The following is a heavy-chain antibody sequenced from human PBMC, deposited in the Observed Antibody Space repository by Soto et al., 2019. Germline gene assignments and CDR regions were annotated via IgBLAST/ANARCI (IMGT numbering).Heavy chain of an antibody. V-gene: IGHV3-7*05. D-gene: IGHD6-19*01. Sequence: GGSLRLSCAASGFTFSSYWMSWVRQAPGKGLEWVANIQQDGSDKDYADSVKGRFTISRDNSRNTLFLQMNSLRAEDTAVYYCAKGVPGIAVAGTGYFQHWGQGTLVTVSS. CDR1: GFTFSSYW. CDR3: AKGVPGIAVAGTGYFQH. CDR2: IQQDGSDK. J-gene: IGHJ1*01.